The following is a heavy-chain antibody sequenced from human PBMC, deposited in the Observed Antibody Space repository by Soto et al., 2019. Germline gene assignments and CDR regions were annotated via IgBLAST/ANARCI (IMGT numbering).Heavy chain of an antibody. CDR1: GGSISSSSYY. V-gene: IGHV4-39*01. CDR3: ARHSVGVAAAGTLDY. D-gene: IGHD6-13*01. CDR2: IYYSGST. J-gene: IGHJ4*02. Sequence: PSETLSLTCTVSGGSISSSSYYWGWIRQPPGKGLEWIGSIYYSGSTYYNPSLKSRVTISVDTSKNQFSLKLSSVTAADTAVYYCARHSVGVAAAGTLDYWGQGTLVTVSS.